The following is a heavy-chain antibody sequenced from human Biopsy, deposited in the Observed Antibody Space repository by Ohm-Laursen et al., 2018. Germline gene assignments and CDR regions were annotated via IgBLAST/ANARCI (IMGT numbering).Heavy chain of an antibody. Sequence: SVKVSCKASGYTFTGYYLHWVRQAPGQGLGWMGGIIAVSGLVNYAPKFQGRVSITADKSTTTAYMELSNLKSEDTAVYYCATPFQYYDSWGGYPPFDHWGQGTLVTVSS. CDR2: IIAVSGLV. D-gene: IGHD3-3*01. CDR1: GYTFTGYY. J-gene: IGHJ4*02. CDR3: ATPFQYYDSWGGYPPFDH. V-gene: IGHV1-69*10.